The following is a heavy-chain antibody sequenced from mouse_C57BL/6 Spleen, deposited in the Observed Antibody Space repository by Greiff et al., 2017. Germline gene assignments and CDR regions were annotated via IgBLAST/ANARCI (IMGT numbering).Heavy chain of an antibody. J-gene: IGHJ4*01. CDR3: ARSDYYGSSRYAMDY. CDR1: GYTFTSYG. V-gene: IGHV1-7*01. D-gene: IGHD1-1*01. Sequence: QVQLQQSGAELAKPGASVKLSCKASGYTFTSYGMHWVKQGPGQGLEWIGYINPSSGYTKSNQKFKVKATLTAYKSSSTAYIELGSLTYEDSAVYYCARSDYYGSSRYAMDYWGQGTSVTVSS. CDR2: INPSSGYT.